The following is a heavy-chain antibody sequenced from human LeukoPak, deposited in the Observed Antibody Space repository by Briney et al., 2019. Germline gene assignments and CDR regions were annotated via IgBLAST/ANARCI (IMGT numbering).Heavy chain of an antibody. CDR3: ARVQRGYSGRTTPQNNWFDP. V-gene: IGHV4-38-2*02. CDR1: GYSISSGYY. D-gene: IGHD5-12*01. Sequence: SSETLSLTCTVSGYSISSGYYWGWIRQPPGKGLEWIGSIYHSGSTHYNPSLRSRVTISVDTSKNQFSLKLSSVTAADTAVYYCARVQRGYSGRTTPQNNWFDPWGQGTLVTVSS. CDR2: IYHSGST. J-gene: IGHJ5*02.